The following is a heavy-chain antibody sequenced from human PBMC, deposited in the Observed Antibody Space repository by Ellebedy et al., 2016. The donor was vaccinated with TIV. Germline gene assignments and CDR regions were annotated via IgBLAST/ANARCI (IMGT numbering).Heavy chain of an antibody. CDR1: GDSISSSNYY. J-gene: IGHJ6*02. Sequence: SETLSLXXTVSGDSISSSNYYWGWIRQSPGKGLEWIGEINQSGSTNYNPSLKSRVTISVDTSKNQFSLKLYSVTAADTAVYYCARVGTSYYYGMDVWGQGTTVTVSS. D-gene: IGHD4/OR15-4a*01. CDR3: ARVGTSYYYGMDV. V-gene: IGHV4-39*07. CDR2: INQSGST.